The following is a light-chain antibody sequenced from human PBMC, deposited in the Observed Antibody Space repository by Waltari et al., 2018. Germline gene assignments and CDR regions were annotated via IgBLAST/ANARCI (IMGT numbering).Light chain of an antibody. J-gene: IGLJ3*02. V-gene: IGLV1-44*01. CDR1: NSNIGSDI. CDR2: ANN. Sequence: QSVVTQPPSASGTPGQRVTLSCSGSNSNIGSDIVNWYQQFPGTAPKLLIYANNKRPSGVPCRFSASRSGTSASLVISGLQSEDEADYYCATWDASLDTWVFGGGTKVTVL. CDR3: ATWDASLDTWV.